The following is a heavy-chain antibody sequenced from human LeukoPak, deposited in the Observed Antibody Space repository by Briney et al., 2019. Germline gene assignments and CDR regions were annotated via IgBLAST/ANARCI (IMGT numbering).Heavy chain of an antibody. CDR1: GLTFSTFW. V-gene: IGHV3-7*01. CDR3: AREGMISVAGNPLDY. CDR2: IKQDGSEN. D-gene: IGHD6-19*01. J-gene: IGHJ4*02. Sequence: GGSLRLSCAASGLTFSTFWMSWVRQAPGKGLEWVANIKQDGSENYYVDSVKGRFTISRDNAKNSLFLQMNSLRAEDTAVYYCAREGMISVAGNPLDYWGQGTLVTVSS.